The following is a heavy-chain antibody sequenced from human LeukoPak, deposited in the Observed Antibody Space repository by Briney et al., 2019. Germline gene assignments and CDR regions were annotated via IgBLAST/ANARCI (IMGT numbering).Heavy chain of an antibody. CDR1: GDTLTELS. D-gene: IGHD5-18*01. Sequence: ASVKVSCKVSGDTLTELSMHWVRQAPGKGLEWMGGFGPEDGETIYAQKFQGRVTMTEDTSTDTAYMELSSLRSEDTAVYYCARDGYSYGPTYFDYWGQGTLVTVSS. CDR2: FGPEDGET. V-gene: IGHV1-24*01. J-gene: IGHJ4*02. CDR3: ARDGYSYGPTYFDY.